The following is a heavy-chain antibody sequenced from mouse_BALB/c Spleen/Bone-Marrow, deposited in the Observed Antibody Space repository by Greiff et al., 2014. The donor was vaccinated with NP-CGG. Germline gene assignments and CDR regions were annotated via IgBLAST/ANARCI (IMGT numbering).Heavy chain of an antibody. V-gene: IGHV1-80*01. CDR3: ARETYGNAWFAY. J-gene: IGHJ3*01. CDR2: IYPGDGDT. D-gene: IGHD2-1*01. CDR1: GYAFSNYW. Sequence: VQRVESGAELVRPGSSVKISCKASGYAFSNYWMNWVKQRPGQGLEWIGQIYPGDGDTNYIGKFKGKATLTADKSSSTAYKQLSSLTSEDSAVYFCARETYGNAWFAYWGQGTLVTVSA.